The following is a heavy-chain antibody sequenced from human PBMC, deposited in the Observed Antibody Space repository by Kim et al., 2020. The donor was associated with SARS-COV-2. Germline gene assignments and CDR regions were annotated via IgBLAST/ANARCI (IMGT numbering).Heavy chain of an antibody. CDR3: APKGGYSSGWYSIYYYGMDV. J-gene: IGHJ6*02. V-gene: IGHV3-23*01. D-gene: IGHD6-19*01. Sequence: GRFTISRDKSNNTLYLQMNSLRAEDTAVYYCAPKGGYSSGWYSIYYYGMDVWGQGTTVTVSS.